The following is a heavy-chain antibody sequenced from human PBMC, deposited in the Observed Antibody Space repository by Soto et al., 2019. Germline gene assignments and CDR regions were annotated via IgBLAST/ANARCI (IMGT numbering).Heavy chain of an antibody. CDR1: GDSLSSGGHY. CDR3: ARVDHRGYFAILTDY. CDR2: IYDSVNT. D-gene: IGHD3-9*01. J-gene: IGHJ4*02. Sequence: SETLSLTCTVSGDSLSSGGHYWSWIRQHPGKGLEWIGHIYDSVNTYYSPSLRSRVTISADMSKNQFSLNLRSVTAADTAVYYCARVDHRGYFAILTDYWGQRTLVTVSS. V-gene: IGHV4-31*03.